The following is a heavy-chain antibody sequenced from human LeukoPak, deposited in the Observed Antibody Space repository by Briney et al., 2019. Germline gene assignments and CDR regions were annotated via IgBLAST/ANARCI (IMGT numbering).Heavy chain of an antibody. V-gene: IGHV3-11*04. CDR2: ISSSGSTI. CDR3: ARVTLDSSGTIDY. J-gene: IGHJ4*02. CDR1: GFTFSDYY. Sequence: GGSLRLSCAASGFTFSDYYMSWIRQAPGKGLEWVSYISSSGSTIYYADSVKGRFTISRDNAKNSLYLQMNSLRAEDTAVCYCARVTLDSSGTIDYWGQGTLVTVSS. D-gene: IGHD3-22*01.